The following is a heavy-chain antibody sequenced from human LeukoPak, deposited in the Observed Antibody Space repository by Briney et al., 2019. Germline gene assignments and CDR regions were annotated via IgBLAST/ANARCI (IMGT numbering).Heavy chain of an antibody. D-gene: IGHD3-22*01. J-gene: IGHJ6*03. V-gene: IGHV4-39*01. Sequence: MPSETLSLTCTVSGGSISSSSYYWGWIRQPPGKGLEWFGGIYYSGSIYYNPSLTSRVTISVDTSKNQFSLKQSSVTAPDTAVYYCARYYYDSSGYYPPYMDVWGKGTTVTVSS. CDR1: GGSISSSSYY. CDR2: IYYSGSI. CDR3: ARYYYDSSGYYPPYMDV.